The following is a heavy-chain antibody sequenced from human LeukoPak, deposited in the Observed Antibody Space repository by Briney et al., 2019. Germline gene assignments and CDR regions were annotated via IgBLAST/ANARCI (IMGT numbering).Heavy chain of an antibody. CDR2: ISASGDST. CDR1: GFTFSSFA. D-gene: IGHD2-2*01. V-gene: IGHV3-23*01. Sequence: PGGSLRLSCAASGFTFSSFAMTWVRQAPGKGLEWVSGISASGDSTFYGDSVKGRFTISRDTSKNTLYLQMSSLRAEDTAVYYCAKGRGCSTTSCPTRMDYWGQGTLVTVSS. CDR3: AKGRGCSTTSCPTRMDY. J-gene: IGHJ4*02.